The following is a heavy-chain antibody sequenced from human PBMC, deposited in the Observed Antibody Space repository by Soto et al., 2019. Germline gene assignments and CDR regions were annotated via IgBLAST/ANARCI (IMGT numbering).Heavy chain of an antibody. J-gene: IGHJ4*01. CDR2: INQSGST. CDR3: ARGGYCSGGSCSGPSFEY. CDR1: GGPFSDYY. V-gene: IGHV4-34*01. Sequence: QVQLQQWGAGLLKPSETLSLTCAVHGGPFSDYYWSWIRQPPGKGLEWIGEINQSGSTDYNPSLKSRVTISVDTSKNQFSLKLSSVTGADTALYYCARGGYCSGGSCSGPSFEYWGHGTLVTVSS. D-gene: IGHD2-15*01.